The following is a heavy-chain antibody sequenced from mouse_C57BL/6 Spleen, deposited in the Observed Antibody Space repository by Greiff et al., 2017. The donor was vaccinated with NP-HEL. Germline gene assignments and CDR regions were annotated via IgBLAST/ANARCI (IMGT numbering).Heavy chain of an antibody. V-gene: IGHV1-64*01. D-gene: IGHD2-4*01. J-gene: IGHJ3*01. CDR2: IHPNSGST. Sequence: VQLQQSGAELVKPGASVKLSCKASGYTFTSYWMHWVKQRPGQGLEWIGMIHPNSGSTNYNEKFKSKATLTVDKSSSTAYMQRSSLTSEDSAVYYCAREGDYDGFAYWGQGTLVTVSA. CDR3: AREGDYDGFAY. CDR1: GYTFTSYW.